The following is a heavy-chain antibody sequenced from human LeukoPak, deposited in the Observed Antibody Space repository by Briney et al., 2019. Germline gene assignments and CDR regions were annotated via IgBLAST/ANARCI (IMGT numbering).Heavy chain of an antibody. J-gene: IGHJ4*02. Sequence: GGSLRLSCVLSGFTFTSEPMNWVRQAPGKGLEWVSTSGTDGDTYYADSVKGRFTISRDNSKNTVHLQITSLRVEDTAVYYCATKTPGNYPYDYWGQGTLVIVSP. CDR3: ATKTPGNYPYDY. D-gene: IGHD3-22*01. CDR2: SGTDGDT. V-gene: IGHV3-23*01. CDR1: GFTFTSEP.